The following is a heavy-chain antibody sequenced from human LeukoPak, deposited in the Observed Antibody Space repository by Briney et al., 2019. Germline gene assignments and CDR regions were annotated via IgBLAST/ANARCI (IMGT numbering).Heavy chain of an antibody. CDR2: ISNNGYTI. CDR3: AREEGGDSSGWALDY. CDR1: GFTFSSFE. Sequence: GGSLRLSFAASGFTFSSFEMNWVRQGPGKGLEWVSYISNNGYTIYYADSVKGRFTISRDNAKNSLYLQMNSLRAEDTAVYYCAREEGGDSSGWALDYWGQGTLVTVSS. D-gene: IGHD6-19*01. J-gene: IGHJ4*02. V-gene: IGHV3-48*03.